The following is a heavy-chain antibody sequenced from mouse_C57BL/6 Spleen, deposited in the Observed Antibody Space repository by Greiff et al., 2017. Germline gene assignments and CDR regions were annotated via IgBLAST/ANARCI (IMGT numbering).Heavy chain of an antibody. Sequence: QVQLQQPGTELVKPGASVKLSCKASGFTFTSYWMHWVKQRPGQGLEWIGNINPSNGGTNYNENFKSKATLTVDKSSRTAYMQLSSLTSEDSAVYYCARCGITAVVADDWGQGTTLTVSS. CDR2: INPSNGGT. CDR3: ARCGITAVVADD. J-gene: IGHJ2*01. CDR1: GFTFTSYW. D-gene: IGHD1-1*01. V-gene: IGHV1-53*01.